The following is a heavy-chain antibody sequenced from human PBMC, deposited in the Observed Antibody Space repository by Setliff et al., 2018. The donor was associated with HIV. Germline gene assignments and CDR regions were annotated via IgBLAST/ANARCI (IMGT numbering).Heavy chain of an antibody. V-gene: IGHV4-39*07. CDR3: ARARGPEGYFDS. Sequence: KPSETLSLTCTVSGGSISSGGYYWSWIRQPPGKGLESIGTTYYSGSTYYKSSLKSRLTISVDTSKNQFSLKMSSVTAADTAVYYCARARGPEGYFDSWGQGTLVTVSS. D-gene: IGHD3-10*01. CDR2: TYYSGST. CDR1: GGSISSGGYY. J-gene: IGHJ4*02.